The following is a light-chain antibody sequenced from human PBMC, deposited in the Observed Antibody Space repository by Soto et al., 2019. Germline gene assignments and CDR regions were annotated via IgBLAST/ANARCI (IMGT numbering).Light chain of an antibody. CDR2: ANT. Sequence: QSVLTQPPSVSGAPGQRVTISCTGSSSNIGAGYDVHWYQQLPGTAPKLLIHANTNRPSGVPDRFSGSKSGTSASLAINGLRAEDEADYYCQSYDSSLSGSVVFGGGTKLTVL. J-gene: IGLJ2*01. V-gene: IGLV1-40*01. CDR3: QSYDSSLSGSVV. CDR1: SSNIGAGYD.